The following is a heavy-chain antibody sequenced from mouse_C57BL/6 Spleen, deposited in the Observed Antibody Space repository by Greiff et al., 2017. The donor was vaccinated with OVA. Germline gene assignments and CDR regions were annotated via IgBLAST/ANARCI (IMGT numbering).Heavy chain of an antibody. CDR1: GYAFSSYW. D-gene: IGHD2-3*01. Sequence: QVQLQQSGAELVKPGASVKISCKASGYAFSSYWMNWVKQRPGKGLEWIGQIYPGDGDTNYNGKFKGKATLTADKSSSTAYMQLSSLTSEDSAVYFCARFGFDGFLDYWGQGATLTVSS. J-gene: IGHJ2*01. CDR2: IYPGDGDT. V-gene: IGHV1-80*01. CDR3: ARFGFDGFLDY.